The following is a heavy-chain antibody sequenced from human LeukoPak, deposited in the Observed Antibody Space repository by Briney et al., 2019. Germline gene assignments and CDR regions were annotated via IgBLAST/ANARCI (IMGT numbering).Heavy chain of an antibody. CDR3: AKKMAVAGHYSPDAFDI. V-gene: IGHV3-23*01. J-gene: IGHJ3*02. D-gene: IGHD6-19*01. Sequence: GGSLRLSCAASGFTFSSYAMSWVRQAPGKGLEWVSAISGSGVSTYYADSVKGRFTISRDNSKNTLYLQMNSLRAEDTAVYYCAKKMAVAGHYSPDAFDIWGQGTMVTVSS. CDR1: GFTFSSYA. CDR2: ISGSGVST.